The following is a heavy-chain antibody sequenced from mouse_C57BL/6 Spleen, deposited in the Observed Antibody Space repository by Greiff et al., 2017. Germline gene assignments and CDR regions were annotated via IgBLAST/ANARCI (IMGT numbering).Heavy chain of an antibody. D-gene: IGHD1-1*01. CDR3: ARLYYGSSYFDY. J-gene: IGHJ2*01. V-gene: IGHV1-47*01. Sequence: VQRVESGAELVKPGASVKMSCKASGYTFTTYPIEWMKQNHGKSLEWIGNFHPYNDDTKYNEKFKGKATLTVEKSSSTVYLELSRLTSDDSAVYYCARLYYGSSYFDYWGQGTTLTVSS. CDR1: GYTFTTYP. CDR2: FHPYNDDT.